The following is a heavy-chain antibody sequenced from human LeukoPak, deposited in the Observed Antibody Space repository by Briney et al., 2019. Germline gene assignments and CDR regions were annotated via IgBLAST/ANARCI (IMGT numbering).Heavy chain of an antibody. V-gene: IGHV1-8*01. Sequence: ASVKVSCKASGDTFIDYDINWVRQAPGQGLEWMGLMSPHNGHTEYAQNFQGRVTMTRDTSTGTAYMELRSLRSEDTAVYYCARRTPRCGGTCYDAFDVWGQGTMVTVSS. J-gene: IGHJ3*01. CDR2: MSPHNGHT. D-gene: IGHD2-21*01. CDR3: ARRTPRCGGTCYDAFDV. CDR1: GDTFIDYD.